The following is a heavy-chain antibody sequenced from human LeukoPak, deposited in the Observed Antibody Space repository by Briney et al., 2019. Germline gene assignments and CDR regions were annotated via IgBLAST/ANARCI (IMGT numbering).Heavy chain of an antibody. CDR2: IYPGDSDA. V-gene: IGHV5-51*01. J-gene: IGHJ4*02. CDR1: GYIFTTYW. D-gene: IGHD4-17*01. CDR3: ARRFSTTDPFDY. Sequence: GESLKISCKGSGYIFTTYWIGWVRPMPEKGLEWMGIIYPGDSDARYSPSFQGQVTISADKSISTAYLQWSSLKASDTAMYYCARRFSTTDPFDYWGQGTLVTVSS.